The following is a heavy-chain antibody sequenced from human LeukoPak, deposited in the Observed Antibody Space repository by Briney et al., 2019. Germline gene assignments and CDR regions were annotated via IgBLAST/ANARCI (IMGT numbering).Heavy chain of an antibody. CDR1: GGTFSSYA. V-gene: IGHV1-18*01. D-gene: IGHD3-16*01. CDR2: ISGSSSNT. J-gene: IGHJ3*02. CDR3: ARATGTWGHDGFDI. Sequence: GSSVKVSCKASGGTFSSYAISWVRQAPGQGLEWMGWISGSSSNTNYAQRLQGRVTMTTDTSTTTAYMELRSLRSDDTAVYYCARATGTWGHDGFDIWGQGTMVTVSS.